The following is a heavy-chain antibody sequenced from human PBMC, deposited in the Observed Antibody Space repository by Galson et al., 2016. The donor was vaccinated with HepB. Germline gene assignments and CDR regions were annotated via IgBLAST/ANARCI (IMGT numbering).Heavy chain of an antibody. CDR1: GGSFSGYY. D-gene: IGHD4-17*01. V-gene: IGHV4-34*01. CDR3: ARGDNPDYGDYASAYYYMDV. J-gene: IGHJ6*03. Sequence: LSLTCAVYGGSFSGYYWSWIRQPPGKGLEWIGAINHSGSTNYNPSLKSRVTISVDTSKNQFSLKLSSVTAADTAVYYCARGDNPDYGDYASAYYYMDVWGKGTTVTVSS. CDR2: INHSGST.